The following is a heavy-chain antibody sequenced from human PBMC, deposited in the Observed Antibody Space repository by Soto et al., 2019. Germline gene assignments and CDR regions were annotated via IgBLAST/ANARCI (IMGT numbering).Heavy chain of an antibody. Sequence: VLLVQSGAEVKKPGASVKISCKASGGTFSSYGISWVRQTPGRGLEWMGGIIPLFGTTNYAQKFRGRVTVTADESTSTVYMELRSLSFEDTAIYYCARAHGSSWYNWFDPWGQGTLVTVSS. CDR2: IIPLFGTT. CDR3: ARAHGSSWYNWFDP. V-gene: IGHV1-69*01. CDR1: GGTFSSYG. J-gene: IGHJ5*02. D-gene: IGHD6-13*01.